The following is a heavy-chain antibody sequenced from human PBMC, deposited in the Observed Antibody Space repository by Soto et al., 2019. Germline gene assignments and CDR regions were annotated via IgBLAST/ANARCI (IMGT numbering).Heavy chain of an antibody. J-gene: IGHJ4*02. CDR2: IYPGDSDT. D-gene: IGHD6-13*01. Sequence: GESLKISCKGSGYSFTSYWIGWVRQMPGKGLEWMGIIYPGDSDTRYSPSFQGQVTISADKSISTAYLQWSSLKASDTAMYYCARQVSGGIAAAGSFDYWGQGTLVTVSS. CDR1: GYSFTSYW. CDR3: ARQVSGGIAAAGSFDY. V-gene: IGHV5-51*01.